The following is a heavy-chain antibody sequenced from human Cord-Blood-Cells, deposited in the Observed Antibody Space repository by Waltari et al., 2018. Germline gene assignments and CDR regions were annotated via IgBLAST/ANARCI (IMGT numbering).Heavy chain of an antibody. Sequence: EVQLVESGGGLIQPGGSLRLSCAASGFTVSRNYMSWVRQAPGKGLGWVSVIYSGGSTYDADSVKGRFTISRDKSKNTLYLQMNCLRAEDTAVYYCARSLRFLEWLGWFDPWGQGTLVTVSS. CDR2: IYSGGST. CDR3: ARSLRFLEWLGWFDP. CDR1: GFTVSRNY. V-gene: IGHV3-53*01. J-gene: IGHJ5*02. D-gene: IGHD3-3*01.